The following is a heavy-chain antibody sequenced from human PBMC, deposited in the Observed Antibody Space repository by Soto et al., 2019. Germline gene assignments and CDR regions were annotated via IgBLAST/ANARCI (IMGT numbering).Heavy chain of an antibody. CDR2: IYYSGST. V-gene: IGHV4-59*01. CDR1: GGSIKSYY. J-gene: IGHJ5*02. D-gene: IGHD2-2*01. CDR3: AREVEKNWFDP. Sequence: ETLCLSKTSTGGSIKSYYKKRIRQPPGKGLEWIGYIYYSGSTNYNPSLKSRVTISVDTSKNQFSLKLSSVTSADTAVYYCAREVEKNWFDPWGQGTLVTVSS.